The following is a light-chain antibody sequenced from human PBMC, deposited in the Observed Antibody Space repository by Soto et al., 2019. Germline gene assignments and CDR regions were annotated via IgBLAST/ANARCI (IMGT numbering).Light chain of an antibody. CDR2: GAS. CDR3: HQYGNSPQT. CDR1: QSVSSAN. Sequence: EIVFTQAPGTLSLSQGERATLSCRASQSVSSANFAWYQQKPGQAPRLLIYGASSRATGIPDRFSGSGSGTVFTLTINILEPDDFAVYYCHQYGNSPQTLGQGTKVDIK. J-gene: IGKJ1*01. V-gene: IGKV3-20*01.